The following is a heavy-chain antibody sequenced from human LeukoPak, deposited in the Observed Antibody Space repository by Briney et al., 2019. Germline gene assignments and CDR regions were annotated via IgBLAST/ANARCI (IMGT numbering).Heavy chain of an antibody. CDR3: AKEPKTYYDFWSGYRGGY. J-gene: IGHJ4*02. Sequence: GGSLRLSCAASGFTFSSYGMHWVRQAPGKGLEWVAVIWYDGSNKYYADSVKGRFTISRDNSKNTLYLQMNSLRAEDTAVYYCAKEPKTYYDFWSGYRGGYWGQGTLVTVSS. D-gene: IGHD3-3*01. V-gene: IGHV3-33*06. CDR2: IWYDGSNK. CDR1: GFTFSSYG.